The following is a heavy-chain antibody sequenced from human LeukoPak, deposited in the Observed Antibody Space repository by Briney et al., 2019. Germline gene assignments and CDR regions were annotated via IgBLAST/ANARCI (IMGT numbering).Heavy chain of an antibody. V-gene: IGHV3-7*01. CDR1: GFIFNNYW. D-gene: IGHD3-3*01. J-gene: IGHJ3*02. Sequence: PGGSLRLSCAASGFIFNNYWMSWVRQAPGKGLEWVASIKQDGSEKIYVDSVKGRFTISRDNAKNSLFLQMNSLRAEDTAVYYCARDPNYDFWSGDLLGPLPLVDAFDIWGQGTMVTVSS. CDR3: ARDPNYDFWSGDLLGPLPLVDAFDI. CDR2: IKQDGSEK.